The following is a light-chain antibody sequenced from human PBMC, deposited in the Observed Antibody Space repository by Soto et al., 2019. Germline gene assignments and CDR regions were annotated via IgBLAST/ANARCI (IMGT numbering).Light chain of an antibody. CDR1: SSDVGGYDY. CDR3: SSYAGSNNRV. CDR2: EIS. Sequence: QSVLTQPPSASGSPGQSVTISCTGTSSDVGGYDYVSWYQQHPGKAPKLILYEISERPSGVPDRFSGSKSGNTASLTVSGLQAEDEADYYCSSYAGSNNRVFGTGTKLTVL. V-gene: IGLV2-8*01. J-gene: IGLJ1*01.